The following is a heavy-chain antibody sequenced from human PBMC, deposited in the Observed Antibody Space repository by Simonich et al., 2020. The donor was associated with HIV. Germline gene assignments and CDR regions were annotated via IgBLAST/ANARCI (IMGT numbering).Heavy chain of an antibody. V-gene: IGHV3-15*01. CDR2: IKSKTNGGTT. D-gene: IGHD3-22*01. J-gene: IGHJ4*02. CDR1: GFTFSNAW. Sequence: EVQLVESGGGLVKPGGSLRLSCAASGFTFSNAWITWVRQAPGNGLEWVGRIKSKTNGGTTDYAAPVKGRFTISRDDSKNTLYLQMNSLKTEDTAVYYCTTPNYYDSSGYYGYFDYWGQGTLVTVSS. CDR3: TTPNYYDSSGYYGYFDY.